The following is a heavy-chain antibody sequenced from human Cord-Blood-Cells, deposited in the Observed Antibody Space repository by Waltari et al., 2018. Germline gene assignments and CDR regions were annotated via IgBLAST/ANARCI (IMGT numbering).Heavy chain of an antibody. V-gene: IGHV4-34*01. D-gene: IGHD2-15*01. CDR1: GGSFSGYY. CDR2: INHSGST. CDR3: ARGTGHCSGGSCYYFDY. J-gene: IGHJ4*02. Sequence: QVQLQQWGAGLLKPSETLSLTCAGYGGSFSGYYWSWIRQHPGKGLEWIGEINHSGSTNYNPSLKSRVTISVDTSKNQFSLKLSSVTAADTAVYYCARGTGHCSGGSCYYFDYWGQGTLVTVSS.